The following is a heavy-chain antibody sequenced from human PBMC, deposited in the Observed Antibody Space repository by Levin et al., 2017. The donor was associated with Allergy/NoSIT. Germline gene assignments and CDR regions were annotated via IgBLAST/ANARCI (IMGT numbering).Heavy chain of an antibody. Sequence: ASVKVSCKASGYIFTNYGISWVRQAPGQGLEWMGWINGYNGNTNYAQKVQGRVTMTTETSTNTAYMELRSLRSDDTAVYYCARADMNREVAIRNDAFDIWGQGTMVTVSS. D-gene: IGHD3-10*01. J-gene: IGHJ3*02. CDR3: ARADMNREVAIRNDAFDI. CDR1: GYIFTNYG. V-gene: IGHV1-18*01. CDR2: INGYNGNT.